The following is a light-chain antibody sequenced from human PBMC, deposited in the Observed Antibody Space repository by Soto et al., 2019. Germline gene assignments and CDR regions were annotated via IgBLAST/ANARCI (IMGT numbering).Light chain of an antibody. Sequence: QSALTQPASVSGSPGQSITISCTGTSIEVGYYNYVSWYQHHPGKVPKLMIYEVSNRPSGVSNRFSGSKSGNTASLTISGLQAEDEADYYCSSYTTSSTQVFGGGTKLTVL. J-gene: IGLJ3*02. CDR2: EVS. CDR3: SSYTTSSTQV. CDR1: SIEVGYYNY. V-gene: IGLV2-14*01.